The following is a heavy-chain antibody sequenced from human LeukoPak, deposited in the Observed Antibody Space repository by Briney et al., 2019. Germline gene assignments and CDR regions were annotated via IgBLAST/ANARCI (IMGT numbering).Heavy chain of an antibody. D-gene: IGHD3-22*01. J-gene: IGHJ3*02. CDR3: ARMMTPRLYYDSSGYYYGAFDI. V-gene: IGHV1-46*01. Sequence: ASVKVSCKASGYTFTSYYMHWVRQAPGQGLEWMGIINPSGGNTNYAQKFQGRVTMTRDTSTSTAYMELWSLRSDDTAMYYCARMMTPRLYYDSSGYYYGAFDIWGQGTMVTVSS. CDR2: INPSGGNT. CDR1: GYTFTSYY.